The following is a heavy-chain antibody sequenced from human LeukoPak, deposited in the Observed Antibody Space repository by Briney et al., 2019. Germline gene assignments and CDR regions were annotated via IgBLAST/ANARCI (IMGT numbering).Heavy chain of an antibody. J-gene: IGHJ4*02. D-gene: IGHD6-6*01. CDR3: ARDRGERYSSSYFDY. Sequence: PGRSLRLSCAASGFTFSSYGMHWVRQAPGKGLEWVAVIWYDGSNKYYADSVKGRFTISRDNPKNTLYLQMNSLRAEDTAVYYCARDRGERYSSSYFDYWGQGTLVTVSS. CDR1: GFTFSSYG. V-gene: IGHV3-33*01. CDR2: IWYDGSNK.